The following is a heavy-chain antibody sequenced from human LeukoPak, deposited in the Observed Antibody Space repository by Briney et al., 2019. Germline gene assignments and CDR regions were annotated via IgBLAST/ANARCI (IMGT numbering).Heavy chain of an antibody. CDR3: ARDTWAYYMDV. V-gene: IGHV3-53*01. D-gene: IGHD2/OR15-2a*01. Sequence: GGSLRLSCAASGFTFSSYWMNWVRQAPGKGLEWVSVIYSGGSTYYADSVKGRFTISRDNSKNTLYLQMNSLRVEDTAVYYCARDTWAYYMDVWGKGTTVTISS. CDR1: GFTFSSYW. CDR2: IYSGGST. J-gene: IGHJ6*03.